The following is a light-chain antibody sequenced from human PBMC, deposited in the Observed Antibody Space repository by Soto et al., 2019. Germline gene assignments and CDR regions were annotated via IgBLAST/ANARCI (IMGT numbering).Light chain of an antibody. CDR1: SSDVGGYNY. CDR3: VSYAGSNLLYV. J-gene: IGLJ1*01. Sequence: QSALTQPPSASGSPGQSVTISCTGTSSDVGGYNYGSWYQQHPGKAPKLMMYEVSKRPSGVPDRFSGSKSGNTASLTVSGLQAEDEADYYCVSYAGSNLLYVFGTGTKVTVX. V-gene: IGLV2-8*01. CDR2: EVS.